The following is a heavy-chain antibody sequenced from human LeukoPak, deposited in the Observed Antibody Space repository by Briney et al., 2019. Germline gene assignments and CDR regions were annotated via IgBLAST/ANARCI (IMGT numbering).Heavy chain of an antibody. V-gene: IGHV3-43*02. CDR3: AKGNGDFSHFYNGMDV. D-gene: IGHD4-17*01. CDR2: ISGDGVAT. CDR1: GFTFDDVA. J-gene: IGHJ6*02. Sequence: GGSLRLSCVGSGFTFDDVAMHWVRQAPGRGLEWVSLISGDGVATYYGASLKGRFTISRDNSKNSLYLQMNSLRVEDTALYYCAKGNGDFSHFYNGMDVWGRGTTVTVSS.